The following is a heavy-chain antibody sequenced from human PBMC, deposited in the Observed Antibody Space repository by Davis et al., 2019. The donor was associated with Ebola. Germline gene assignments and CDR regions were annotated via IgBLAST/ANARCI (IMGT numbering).Heavy chain of an antibody. CDR3: ARRIAAAGYDY. CDR2: INHSGST. Sequence: MPSETLSLTCAVYGGSFSGYYWSCIRQPPGKVLGWIGEINHSGSTNYNPSPKSRVTISVDTSKNQFSLKLSSVTAADTAVYYCARRIAAAGYDYWGQGTLVTVSS. J-gene: IGHJ4*02. D-gene: IGHD6-13*01. V-gene: IGHV4-34*01. CDR1: GGSFSGYY.